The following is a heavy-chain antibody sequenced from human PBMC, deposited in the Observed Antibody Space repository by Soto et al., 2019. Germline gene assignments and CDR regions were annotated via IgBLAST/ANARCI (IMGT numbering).Heavy chain of an antibody. Sequence: GGSLRLSCAASGFTFSNAWMSWVRQAPGKGLEWVGRIKSKTDGGTTDYAAPVKGRFTISRDDSKNTLYLQMNSLKTEDTAVYYCTTDLGTVTRYYFDYWGQGTLVTVSS. V-gene: IGHV3-15*01. CDR3: TTDLGTVTRYYFDY. J-gene: IGHJ4*02. D-gene: IGHD4-17*01. CDR2: IKSKTDGGTT. CDR1: GFTFSNAW.